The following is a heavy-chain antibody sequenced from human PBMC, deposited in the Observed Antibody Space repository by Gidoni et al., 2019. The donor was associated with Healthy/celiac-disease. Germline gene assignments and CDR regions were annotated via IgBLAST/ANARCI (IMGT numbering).Heavy chain of an antibody. D-gene: IGHD5-12*01. CDR3: AKEGAEATWFDP. CDR2: ISGSGVST. V-gene: IGHV3-23*01. Sequence: EVQLLESGGGLVQPGGSLRLSCAASGLPFSSDPMSWVRQAPGKGLGWVSAISGSGVSTYYADSVKGRFTISRDNSKNTLYLQMNSLRAEDTAVYYCAKEGAEATWFDPWGQGTLVTVSS. CDR1: GLPFSSDP. J-gene: IGHJ5*02.